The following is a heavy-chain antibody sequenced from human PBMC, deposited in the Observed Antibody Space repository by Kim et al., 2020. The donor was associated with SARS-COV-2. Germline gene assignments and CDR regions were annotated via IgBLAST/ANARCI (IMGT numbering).Heavy chain of an antibody. CDR2: IYYSGST. D-gene: IGHD2-2*01. CDR3: VVVPAAMGVFYY. J-gene: IGHJ4*02. CDR1: GGSISSSSYY. Sequence: SETLSLTCTVSGGSISSSSYYWGWIRQPPGKGLEWIGSIYYSGSTYYNPSLKSRVTISVDTSKNQFSLKLSSVTAADTAVYYSVVVPAAMGVFYYWGQGTLVTVSS. V-gene: IGHV4-39*01.